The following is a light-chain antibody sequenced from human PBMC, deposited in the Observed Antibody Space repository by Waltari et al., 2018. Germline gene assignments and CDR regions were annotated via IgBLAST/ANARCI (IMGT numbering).Light chain of an antibody. CDR2: KAS. CDR1: QSITSW. Sequence: DIQMTQSPSTLSASVGDRVTITCRASQSITSWLAWYQQKPGKAPKLLIYKASNLESGVPSRFSGSGSGTEFTLTISSLQPDDFATYYCQQYDNYPWTCGQGTKVEI. CDR3: QQYDNYPWT. V-gene: IGKV1-5*03. J-gene: IGKJ1*01.